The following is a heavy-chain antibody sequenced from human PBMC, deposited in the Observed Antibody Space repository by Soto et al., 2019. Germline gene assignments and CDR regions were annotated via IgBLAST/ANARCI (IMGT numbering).Heavy chain of an antibody. CDR3: AGYTGGYYGAKDY. CDR2: FYYSGST. CDR1: GGSISSSCYY. J-gene: IGHJ4*02. Sequence: SETRSLTWTVSGGSISSSCYYWGWLRQPAGKGLEGIGSFYYSGSTYYNPSLKSRVTMSVDTSKNQFSLRMRSVTAADMAVYYCAGYTGGYYGAKDYWGQGTLVTVSS. D-gene: IGHD1-26*01. V-gene: IGHV4-39*01.